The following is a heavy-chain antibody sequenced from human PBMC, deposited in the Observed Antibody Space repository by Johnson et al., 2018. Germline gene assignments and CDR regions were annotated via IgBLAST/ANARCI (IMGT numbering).Heavy chain of an antibody. J-gene: IGHJ3*01. CDR1: GFTFSSRS. Sequence: EVQLVESGGGLVQPGGSLRLSCAASGFTFSSRSMNWVRQAPGKGLEWISFIAGNSDTAYPADSVKGRFTISRANGKNSLFLHMNSLRADEPAVYYCARDYWYGFDLWCQGTMVSVSS. V-gene: IGHV3-48*01. CDR2: IAGNSDTA. D-gene: IGHD6-13*01. CDR3: ARDYWYGFDL.